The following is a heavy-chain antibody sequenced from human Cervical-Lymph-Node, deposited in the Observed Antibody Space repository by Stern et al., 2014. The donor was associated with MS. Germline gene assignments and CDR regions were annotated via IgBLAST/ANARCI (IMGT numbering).Heavy chain of an antibody. CDR1: GFTFSSYG. D-gene: IGHD6-19*01. CDR2: IWYDGSKK. CDR3: ARGQAVAGYFDY. V-gene: IGHV3-33*01. J-gene: IGHJ4*02. Sequence: VQLLESGGGVVQPGRSLRLSCAASGFTFSSYGMHWVRQAPGKGLEWVAVIWYDGSKKNYADPVKGRFTISRNNSKNTLYLQMNSLRAEDTAVYYCARGQAVAGYFDYWGQGTLVTVSS.